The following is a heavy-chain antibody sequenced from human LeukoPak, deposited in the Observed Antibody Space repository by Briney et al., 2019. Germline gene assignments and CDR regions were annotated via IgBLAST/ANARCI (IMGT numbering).Heavy chain of an antibody. D-gene: IGHD6-6*01. CDR3: TRDLSLAAPQGFDY. CDR2: ISSGSDYI. CDR1: GFTFRSYS. Sequence: GGSLRLSCTASGFTFRSYSFNWVRQAPGKGLEWVSTISSGSDYIYYADSVRGRFTISRDNAENSLYLQMNSLRAEDTAVYYCTRDLSLAAPQGFDYWGQGTLVTVSS. V-gene: IGHV3-21*01. J-gene: IGHJ4*02.